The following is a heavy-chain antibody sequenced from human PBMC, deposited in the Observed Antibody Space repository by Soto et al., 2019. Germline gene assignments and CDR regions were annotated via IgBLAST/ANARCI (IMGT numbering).Heavy chain of an antibody. CDR3: ARGYRQSGYSSSWVFDY. D-gene: IGHD6-13*01. V-gene: IGHV4-31*01. J-gene: IGHJ4*02. Sequence: QVQLRESGPGLVKPSQTLSLTCTVSGGSINSGGYYWNWIRQHPGKGLEWIGYMYYSGSTYYNPFLRSQGIISAETSETNFSLKLRSVSAADTAVYFCARGYRQSGYSSSWVFDYWGQGTLVNVSS. CDR1: GGSINSGGYY. CDR2: MYYSGST.